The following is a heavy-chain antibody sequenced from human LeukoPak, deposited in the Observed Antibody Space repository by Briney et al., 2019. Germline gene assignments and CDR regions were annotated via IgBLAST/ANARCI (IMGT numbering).Heavy chain of an antibody. J-gene: IGHJ6*02. Sequence: ASVKVSCKASGYTFTGYYMHWVRQAPGQGLEWMGRINPNSGGTNYAQKFQGRVTMTRDTSISTAYMELSRLRSDDTAVYYCARGGYSYGLYYYYGMDVWGQGTTVTVSS. CDR3: ARGGYSYGLYYYYGMDV. CDR1: GYTFTGYY. CDR2: INPNSGGT. D-gene: IGHD5-18*01. V-gene: IGHV1-2*06.